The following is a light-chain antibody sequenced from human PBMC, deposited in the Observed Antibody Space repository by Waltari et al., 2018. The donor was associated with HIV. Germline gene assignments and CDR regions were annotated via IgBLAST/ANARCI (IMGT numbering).Light chain of an antibody. V-gene: IGLV1-44*01. CDR1: SSNIGSHT. CDR2: ANN. CDR3: AAWDDSLNGRI. Sequence: QSVLTQPPSASGTPGQRVTMSCSGSSSNIGSHTVQWYQHLPGTAPKLLIYANNPRPSGVPDRFSCSKSGTSASLAISGLQSDDEADYYCAAWDDSLNGRIFGGGTKLTVL. J-gene: IGLJ2*01.